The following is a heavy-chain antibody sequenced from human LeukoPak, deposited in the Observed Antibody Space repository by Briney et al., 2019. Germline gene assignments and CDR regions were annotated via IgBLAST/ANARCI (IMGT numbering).Heavy chain of an antibody. J-gene: IGHJ4*02. CDR2: ISYDGSYK. CDR3: ARAPSNWNGYFDY. D-gene: IGHD1-1*01. CDR1: GFTFGRYG. V-gene: IGHV3-30*03. Sequence: GGSLRLSCAASGFTFGRYGMHWVRQAPGKGLEWVAVISYDGSYKYYADSVKGRFTISRDNSKNTLYLQMNSLRAEDTAVYYCARAPSNWNGYFDYWGQGTLVTVSS.